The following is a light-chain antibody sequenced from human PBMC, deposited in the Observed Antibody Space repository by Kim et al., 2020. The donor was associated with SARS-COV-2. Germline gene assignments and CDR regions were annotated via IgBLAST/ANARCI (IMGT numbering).Light chain of an antibody. J-gene: IGLJ3*02. CDR3: QAWDSSTAV. V-gene: IGLV3-1*01. Sequence: YELTQPPSVSVSPGQTASITCSGDKLGDKYACWYQQKPGQSPVLVIYQDSKRPSGIPERFSGSNSGNTATLTISGTQAMDEADYYCQAWDSSTAVFGGGTQLTVL. CDR2: QDS. CDR1: KLGDKY.